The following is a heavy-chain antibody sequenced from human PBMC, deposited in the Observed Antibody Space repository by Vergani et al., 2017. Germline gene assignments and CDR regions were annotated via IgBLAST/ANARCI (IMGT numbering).Heavy chain of an antibody. D-gene: IGHD3-3*01. CDR2: INPNSGGT. Sequence: QVQLVQSGAEVKKPGASVKVSCKASAYTFTCYYMHWVRQAPGQGLEWMGWINPNSGGTNYAQKFQGRVTMTRDTSISTAYMELSRLRSDDTAVYYCARDYDFWSGYGSDAFDIWGQGTMVTVSS. CDR1: AYTFTCYY. V-gene: IGHV1-2*02. J-gene: IGHJ3*02. CDR3: ARDYDFWSGYGSDAFDI.